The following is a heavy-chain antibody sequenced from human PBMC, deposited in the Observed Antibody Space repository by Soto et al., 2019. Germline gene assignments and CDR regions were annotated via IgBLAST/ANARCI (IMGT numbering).Heavy chain of an antibody. J-gene: IGHJ4*02. CDR3: ARRPDDY. Sequence: SMEVSRKGFGFTLFHYGIYWVRQAPGQGLEWMGWISAYNGNSNYAQKFQGRVTMTTDTSTNTAYMELRGLRSDDTAVYYCARRPDDYWGLGTLVTVSS. CDR2: ISAYNGNS. CDR1: GFTLFHYG. V-gene: IGHV1-18*01.